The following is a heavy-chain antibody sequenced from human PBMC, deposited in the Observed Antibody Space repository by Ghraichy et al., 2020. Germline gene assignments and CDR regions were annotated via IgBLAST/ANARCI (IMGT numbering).Heavy chain of an antibody. Sequence: ASVKVSCKVSGYTLTELSMHWVRQAPGKGLEWMGGFDPEDGETIYAQKFQGRVTMTKDTSTDTAYMELSSLRSEDTAVYYCATVAGGNSVGGLDPWGQGTLVTVSS. CDR3: ATVAGGNSVGGLDP. CDR1: GYTLTELS. D-gene: IGHD4-23*01. J-gene: IGHJ5*02. CDR2: FDPEDGET. V-gene: IGHV1-24*01.